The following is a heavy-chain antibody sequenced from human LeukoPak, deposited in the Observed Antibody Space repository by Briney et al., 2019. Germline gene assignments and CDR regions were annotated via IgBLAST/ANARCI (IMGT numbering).Heavy chain of an antibody. CDR3: AKDLRAYYYGSGSFDY. D-gene: IGHD3-10*01. J-gene: IGHJ4*02. CDR1: GFTFSSYG. V-gene: IGHV3-30*18. CDR2: ISYDGSNK. Sequence: GGSLRLSCAASGFTFSSYGMHWVRQAPGKGLEWVAVISYDGSNKYYADSVKGRFTISRDNSKNTLYLQMNSLRAEDTDVYYCAKDLRAYYYGSGSFDYWGQGTLVTVSS.